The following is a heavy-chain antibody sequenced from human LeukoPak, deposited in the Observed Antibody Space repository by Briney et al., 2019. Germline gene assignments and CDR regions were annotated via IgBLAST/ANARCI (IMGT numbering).Heavy chain of an antibody. D-gene: IGHD2-15*01. CDR2: IYTSGST. V-gene: IGHV4-61*02. Sequence: PSQTLSLTCTVSGGSISSGSYYWSWIRQPAGKGLEWIGRIYTSGSTNYNPSLKSRVTISVDTSKNQFSLKLSSVTAADTAVYYCARDHPSGGSIYYYYYGMDVWGQGATVTVSS. J-gene: IGHJ6*02. CDR1: GGSISSGSYY. CDR3: ARDHPSGGSIYYYYYGMDV.